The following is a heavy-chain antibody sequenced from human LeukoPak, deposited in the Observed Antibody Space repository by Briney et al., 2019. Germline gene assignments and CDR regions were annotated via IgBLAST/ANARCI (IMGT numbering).Heavy chain of an antibody. D-gene: IGHD3-10*02. V-gene: IGHV3-9*01. CDR1: GFTFDDYA. J-gene: IGHJ6*04. CDR3: AELGITMIGGV. Sequence: PGGSLRLSCAASGFTFDDYAMHWVRQAPGKGLEWVSGISWNSGSIGYADSVKGRFTISRDNAKNSLYLQMNSLRAEDTAVCYCAELGITMIGGVWGKGITVTISS. CDR2: ISWNSGSI.